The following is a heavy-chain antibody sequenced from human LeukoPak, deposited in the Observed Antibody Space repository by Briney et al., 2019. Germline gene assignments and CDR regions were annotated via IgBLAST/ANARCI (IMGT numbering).Heavy chain of an antibody. Sequence: GESLKISCKGSGYPFATYWIGWGRQVPGKGLEWMGSIYPGDSDTRYSASFQGQVTISADKSISTAYLQWSSLKASDSAVYYCARSASGWGFDDWGQRTLVTVSS. J-gene: IGHJ4*02. CDR2: IYPGDSDT. V-gene: IGHV5-51*01. CDR3: ARSASGWGFDD. CDR1: GYPFATYW. D-gene: IGHD6-19*01.